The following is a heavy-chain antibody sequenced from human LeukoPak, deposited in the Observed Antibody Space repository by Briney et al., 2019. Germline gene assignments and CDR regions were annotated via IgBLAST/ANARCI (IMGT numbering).Heavy chain of an antibody. V-gene: IGHV1-69*13. CDR1: GGTFSSYA. D-gene: IGHD2-15*01. Sequence: SVKVSCKASGGTFSSYAISWVRQAPGQGLEWMGGIIPIFGTANYAQKFQGRVTITADESTSTACMELSSLRSEDTAVYYCARDPAQVLSDYGMDVWGQGTTVTVSS. J-gene: IGHJ6*02. CDR2: IIPIFGTA. CDR3: ARDPAQVLSDYGMDV.